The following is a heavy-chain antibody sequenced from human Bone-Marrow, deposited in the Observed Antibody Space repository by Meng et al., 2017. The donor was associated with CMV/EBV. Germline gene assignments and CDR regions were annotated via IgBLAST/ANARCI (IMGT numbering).Heavy chain of an antibody. Sequence: SETLSLTCAVYGGSFSGYYWSWIRQPPGKGLEWIGEINHSGSTNYNPSLKSRVTISVDTSKNQFSLKLSSVTAADTAVYYCAREGGYCSSTSCYRWFDPWGQGTLATVSS. CDR2: INHSGST. CDR1: GGSFSGYY. J-gene: IGHJ5*02. D-gene: IGHD2-2*01. V-gene: IGHV4-34*01. CDR3: AREGGYCSSTSCYRWFDP.